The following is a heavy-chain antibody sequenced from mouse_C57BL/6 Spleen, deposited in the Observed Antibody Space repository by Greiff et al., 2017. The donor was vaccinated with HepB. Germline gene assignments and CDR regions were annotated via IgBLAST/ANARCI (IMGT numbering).Heavy chain of an antibody. Sequence: VQLQQSGAELVKPGASVKMSCKASGYTFTSYWITWVKQRPGQGLEWIGDIYPGSGSTNYNEKFKSKATLTVDTSSSTAYMQRSSLTSEDSAVYYCARIWYYFDYWGQGTTLTVSS. CDR3: ARIWYYFDY. J-gene: IGHJ2*01. CDR1: GYTFTSYW. V-gene: IGHV1-55*01. CDR2: IYPGSGST. D-gene: IGHD1-1*02.